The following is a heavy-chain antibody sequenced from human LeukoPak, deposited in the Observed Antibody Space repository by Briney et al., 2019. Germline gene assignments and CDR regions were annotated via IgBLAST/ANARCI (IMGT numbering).Heavy chain of an antibody. Sequence: PDTPTLTCRDTGGSISSYYWSWIRQPPGKGLEWIGYIYYSGSTNYNPSLKSRVTISVDTSKNQFSLKLSSVTAADTAVYYCARGGSLLDYWGQGTLVTASS. D-gene: IGHD1-26*01. CDR3: ARGGSLLDY. CDR2: IYYSGST. V-gene: IGHV4-59*08. CDR1: GGSISSYY. J-gene: IGHJ4*02.